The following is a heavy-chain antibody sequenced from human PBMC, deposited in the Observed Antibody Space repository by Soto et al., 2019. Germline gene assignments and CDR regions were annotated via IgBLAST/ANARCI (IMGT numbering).Heavy chain of an antibody. V-gene: IGHV3-48*01. D-gene: IGHD3-22*01. J-gene: IGHJ5*02. CDR3: AREGDSSGWYNWFDP. CDR2: ISSSSTI. Sequence: EVQLLESGGGLVQPGGSLRLSCAASGFTFSSYNMNWVRQAPGKGLEWVSYISSSSTIYYADSVKGRFTISRDNAKNSLYLQMNSLRAEDTAVYYCAREGDSSGWYNWFDPWGQGTLVTVSS. CDR1: GFTFSSYN.